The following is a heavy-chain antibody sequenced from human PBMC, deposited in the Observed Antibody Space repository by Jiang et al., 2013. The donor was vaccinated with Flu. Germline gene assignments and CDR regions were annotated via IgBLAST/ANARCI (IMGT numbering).Heavy chain of an antibody. Sequence: TCAISGDSVSSNSAAWNWIRQSPSRGLEWLGRTYYRSKWYNDYAVSVKSRITINPDTSKNQFCLQLNSVTPEDTAVYYCARGFYDSRRNWFDPWGQGTLVTVSS. CDR1: GDSVSSNSAA. CDR3: ARGFYDSRRNWFDP. V-gene: IGHV6-1*01. CDR2: TYYRSKWYN. D-gene: IGHD3-22*01. J-gene: IGHJ5*02.